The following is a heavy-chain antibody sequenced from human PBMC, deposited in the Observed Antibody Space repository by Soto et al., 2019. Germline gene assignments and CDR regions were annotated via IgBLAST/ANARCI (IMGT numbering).Heavy chain of an antibody. Sequence: QVQLVQSGAAVKKPGSSMKVSCKASGGTFRSYAISWVRQAPGQGLEWMGGIIPIFGTANYAQKFQGRVTITAAKSTSTAYMELSSLRSEDTAVDYCARDGGAAAGTLLHWGQGTLVTVSS. D-gene: IGHD6-13*01. J-gene: IGHJ4*02. V-gene: IGHV1-69*06. CDR2: IIPIFGTA. CDR3: ARDGGAAAGTLLH. CDR1: GGTFRSYA.